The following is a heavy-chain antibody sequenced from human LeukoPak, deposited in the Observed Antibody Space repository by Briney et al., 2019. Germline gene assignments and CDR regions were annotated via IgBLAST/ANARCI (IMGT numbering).Heavy chain of an antibody. CDR1: GGSFSGYY. CDR3: ATRNIMITFGGVYNWFDP. D-gene: IGHD3-16*01. CDR2: INHSGST. Sequence: SEPLSLTCAVYGGSFSGYYWSWIRQPPGKGLEWIGEINHSGSTNYNPSLKSRVTISVDTSKNQFSLKLSSVTAADTAVYYCATRNIMITFGGVYNWFDPWGQGTLVTVSS. V-gene: IGHV4-34*01. J-gene: IGHJ5*02.